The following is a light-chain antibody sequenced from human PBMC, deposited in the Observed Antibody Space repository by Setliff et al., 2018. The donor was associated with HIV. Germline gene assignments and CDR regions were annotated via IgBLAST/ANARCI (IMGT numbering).Light chain of an antibody. CDR1: SSDVGAYNF. V-gene: IGLV2-11*01. CDR2: DVY. Sequence: QSTLTQPRSVSGSPGQSVTFSCTGSSSDVGAYNFVSWYQQHPGKAPKLIIYDVYKRPSGVPDRFSGSKSGDTASLIISGLQSEDEADYYCCSYAGTYTYIFGTGTKV. J-gene: IGLJ1*01. CDR3: CSYAGTYTYI.